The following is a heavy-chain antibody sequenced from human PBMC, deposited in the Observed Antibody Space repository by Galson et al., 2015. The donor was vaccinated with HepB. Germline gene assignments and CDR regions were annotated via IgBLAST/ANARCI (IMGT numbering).Heavy chain of an antibody. CDR2: IWYDGSNK. D-gene: IGHD6-6*01. CDR1: GFTFSSYG. CDR3: AREYSSSSSRGGIINWFDP. J-gene: IGHJ5*02. Sequence: SLRLSCAASGFTFSSYGMHWVRQAPGKGLEWVAVIWYDGSNKYYADSVKGRFTISRDNSKNTLYLQMNSLRAEDTAVYYCAREYSSSSSRGGIINWFDPWGQGTLVTVSS. V-gene: IGHV3-33*01.